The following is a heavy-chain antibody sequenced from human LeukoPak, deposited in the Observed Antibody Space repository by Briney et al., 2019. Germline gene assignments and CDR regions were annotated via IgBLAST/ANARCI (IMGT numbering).Heavy chain of an antibody. CDR3: AKDSSLGSSWYDYYYYMDV. CDR2: IRYDGSNK. V-gene: IGHV3-30*02. J-gene: IGHJ6*03. CDR1: GFTFSSYG. D-gene: IGHD6-13*01. Sequence: PGGSLRLSCAASGFTFSSYGMHWVRQAPGKGLEWVAFIRYDGSNKYYADSVKGRFTISRDNSKNTLYLQMNSLRAEDTAVYYCAKDSSLGSSWYDYYYYMDVWGKGTTVTVSS.